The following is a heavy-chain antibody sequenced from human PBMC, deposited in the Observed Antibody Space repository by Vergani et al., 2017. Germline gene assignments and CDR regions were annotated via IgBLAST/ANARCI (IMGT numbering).Heavy chain of an antibody. J-gene: IGHJ5*02. V-gene: IGHV1-8*01. CDR3: ARVETSELTTEDYRFDA. Sequence: QVQLVQSGAEVKKPGASVKVSCKASGYTFTSYDINWVRQASGQGLEWMGWMNPNSGNTGYAQQFQGRVTMTRATSISTAYMEVTSLRSDDTAVYYCARVETSELTTEDYRFDAWWEGTLVTAAS. CDR2: MNPNSGNT. D-gene: IGHD4-11*01. CDR1: GYTFTSYD.